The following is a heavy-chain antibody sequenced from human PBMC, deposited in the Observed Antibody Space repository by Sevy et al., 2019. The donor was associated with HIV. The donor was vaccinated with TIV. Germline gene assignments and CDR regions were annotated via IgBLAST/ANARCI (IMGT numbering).Heavy chain of an antibody. J-gene: IGHJ3*02. V-gene: IGHV1-18*04. CDR2: ISAYNGNT. D-gene: IGHD3-22*01. CDR3: ARDTIPITMIVVAPGGDAFDI. CDR1: GYTFTSYG. Sequence: ASVKVSCKASGYTFTSYGISWVRQAPGQGLEWMGWISAYNGNTNYAQKLQGRVTMTTDTSTSTAYMELRSLRSDDTAVYYCARDTIPITMIVVAPGGDAFDIWGQRTMVTVSS.